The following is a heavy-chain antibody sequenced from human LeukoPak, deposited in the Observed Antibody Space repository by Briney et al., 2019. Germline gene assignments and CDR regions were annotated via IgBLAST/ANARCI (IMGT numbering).Heavy chain of an antibody. Sequence: KGGESLKISCKGSGYSFTSYWIGWVRQMPGKGLEWMGIIYPGDSDTRYSPSFQGQVTISADKSISTAYLQWSSLKASDTAMYYCARLPPRYFGDYWFDPWGQGTLVTVSS. D-gene: IGHD2-21*02. CDR3: ARLPPRYFGDYWFDP. CDR1: GYSFTSYW. J-gene: IGHJ5*02. V-gene: IGHV5-51*01. CDR2: IYPGDSDT.